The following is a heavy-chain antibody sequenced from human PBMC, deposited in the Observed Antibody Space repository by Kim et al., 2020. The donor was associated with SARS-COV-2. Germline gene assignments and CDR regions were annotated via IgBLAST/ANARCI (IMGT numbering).Heavy chain of an antibody. Sequence: TTYGQRLQGGVLVTRDKSTSTVYMELSSLRSEDTAVYYCARAAYYYGWFDHWGQGTLVTVSS. D-gene: IGHD3-10*01. V-gene: IGHV1-46*03. CDR3: ARAAYYYGWFDH. J-gene: IGHJ5*02. CDR2: T.